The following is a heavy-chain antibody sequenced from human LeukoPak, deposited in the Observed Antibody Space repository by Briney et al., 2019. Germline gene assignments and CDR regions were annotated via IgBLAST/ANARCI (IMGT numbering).Heavy chain of an antibody. Sequence: SETLSLTCTVSGGSISRGDYYWSGIRQPSGKGLEGIGYIYYSGSTDYNPSLKGRVTISVDTSKNHFSLKLSSVTAADTAVYYCARLFPSWGVAAYFDYWGQGTLVTVSS. CDR3: ARLFPSWGVAAYFDY. V-gene: IGHV4-30-4*01. J-gene: IGHJ4*02. CDR2: IYYSGST. CDR1: GGSISRGDYY. D-gene: IGHD3-16*01.